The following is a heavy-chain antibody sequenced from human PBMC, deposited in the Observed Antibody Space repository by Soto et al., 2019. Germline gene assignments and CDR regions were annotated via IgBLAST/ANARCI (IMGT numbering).Heavy chain of an antibody. V-gene: IGHV3-23*01. J-gene: IGHJ1*01. D-gene: IGHD4-17*01. CDR2: ISGSGGST. Sequence: EVQLLESGGGLVQPGGSLRLSCAASGFTFSSYAMSWVRQAPGKGLEWVSAISGSGGSTYYADSVKGRFTISRDNSKNTQYLQMNSLRAEDTAVYYCAKDPKYCGDYFSEYFQHWGQGTLVTVSS. CDR3: AKDPKYCGDYFSEYFQH. CDR1: GFTFSSYA.